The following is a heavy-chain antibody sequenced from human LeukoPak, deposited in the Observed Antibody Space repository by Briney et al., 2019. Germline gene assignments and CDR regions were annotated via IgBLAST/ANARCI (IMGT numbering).Heavy chain of an antibody. V-gene: IGHV4-39*01. CDR1: GCTISSSSKY. Sequence: SETLSLTCTVSGCTISSSSKYWGWIRQPPGKGLEWSVSSDYNGDTYYNPSLRSRVTISVETCKNQLSLKLTSMTAADTSVFYCARSSAAAGSTHNWFAPWGQGTLVTVPS. CDR2: SDYNGDT. D-gene: IGHD6-13*01. J-gene: IGHJ5*02. CDR3: ARSSAAAGSTHNWFAP.